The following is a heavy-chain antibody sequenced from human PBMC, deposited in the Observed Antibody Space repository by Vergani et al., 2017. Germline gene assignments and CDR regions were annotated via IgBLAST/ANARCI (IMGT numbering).Heavy chain of an antibody. CDR1: GDSIISRSYY. D-gene: IGHD3-16*01. CDR3: ASGKYYSDSTSHFRGRYFDA. Sequence: QMQLQESGPGLVKASETLSLTCTVSGDSIISRSYYWGWIRQPPGKGLEWIGSIYNSGNGDSSSSLKSRVTISAETSKNQFSLRLTSVTAADTAVYYCASGKYYSDSTSHFRGRYFDAWGRGTLVTVPS. CDR2: IYNSGNG. J-gene: IGHJ2*01. V-gene: IGHV4-39*01.